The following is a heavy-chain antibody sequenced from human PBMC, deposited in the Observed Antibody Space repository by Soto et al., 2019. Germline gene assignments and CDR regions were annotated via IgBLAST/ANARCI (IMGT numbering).Heavy chain of an antibody. Sequence: GGSLRLSCAASGFSFSRHSMNWVRQAPGKGLEWVSSISPTSEYIYHADSVKGRFTISRDNAKNSLYLQMDSLRADDTAVYYCARTNYYADRGFYDYWGQGALVTVSS. V-gene: IGHV3-21*01. CDR3: ARTNYYADRGFYDY. CDR2: ISPTSEYI. D-gene: IGHD3-22*01. CDR1: GFSFSRHS. J-gene: IGHJ4*02.